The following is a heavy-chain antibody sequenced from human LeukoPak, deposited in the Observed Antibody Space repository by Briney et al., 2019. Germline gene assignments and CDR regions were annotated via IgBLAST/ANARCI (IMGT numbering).Heavy chain of an antibody. J-gene: IGHJ4*02. CDR1: GGSISSYY. CDR3: AGLRYFDWLPDY. D-gene: IGHD3-9*01. V-gene: IGHV4-59*08. CDR2: IYYSGST. Sequence: SETLSLTCTVSGGSISSYYWSWISQPPGKGLEWIGYIYYSGSTNYNPSLKSRVTISVDTSKNQFSLKLSSVTAADTAVYYCAGLRYFDWLPDYWGQGTLVTVSS.